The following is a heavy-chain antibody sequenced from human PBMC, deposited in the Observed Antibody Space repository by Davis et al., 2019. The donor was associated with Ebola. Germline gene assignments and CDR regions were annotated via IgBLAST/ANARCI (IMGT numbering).Heavy chain of an antibody. CDR1: GFTFSSYG. CDR3: ARVRGWYRDYWYFDL. D-gene: IGHD6-19*01. J-gene: IGHJ2*01. V-gene: IGHV3-30*03. Sequence: GESLKISCAASGFTFSSYGMHWVRQAPGKGLEWVAVISYDGSNKYYADSVKGRFTISRDNSKNTLYVQMNSLRAEDTAVYYCARVRGWYRDYWYFDLWGRGTLVTVSS. CDR2: ISYDGSNK.